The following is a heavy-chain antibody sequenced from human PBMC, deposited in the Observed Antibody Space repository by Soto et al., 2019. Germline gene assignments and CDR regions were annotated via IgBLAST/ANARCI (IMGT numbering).Heavy chain of an antibody. Sequence: SETLSLTCTVSGGSISSGGYYWSWIRQHPGKGLEWIGYIYYSGSTYYNPSLKSRVTISVDTSRNQFSLKLSSVTAADTAVYYCARDGYIYTGNYYYYNMDVWGQGTTVTVSS. CDR3: ARDGYIYTGNYYYYNMDV. CDR1: GGSISSGGYY. J-gene: IGHJ6*02. V-gene: IGHV4-31*03. D-gene: IGHD5-12*01. CDR2: IYYSGST.